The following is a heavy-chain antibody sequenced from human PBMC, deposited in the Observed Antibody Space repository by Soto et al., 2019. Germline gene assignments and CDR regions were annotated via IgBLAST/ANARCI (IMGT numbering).Heavy chain of an antibody. J-gene: IGHJ5*02. Sequence: QVQLVQSGAEVKKPGSSVKVSCKASGGTFSSYAISWVRQAPGQGLEWMGGIIPIFGTANYAQKFQGRVTITADESTSKAYMELRSLRAEDTAVYYCAREWYYYDSSGAGYNWFDPWGQGNLVTVSS. CDR2: IIPIFGTA. CDR3: AREWYYYDSSGAGYNWFDP. V-gene: IGHV1-69*01. D-gene: IGHD3-22*01. CDR1: GGTFSSYA.